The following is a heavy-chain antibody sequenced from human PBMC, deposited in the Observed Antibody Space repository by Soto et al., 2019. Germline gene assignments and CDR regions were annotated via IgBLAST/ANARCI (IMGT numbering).Heavy chain of an antibody. J-gene: IGHJ4*02. CDR3: AKDNGYGDYPTGGFDY. Sequence: GGSLRLSCAASGFTFSSYAMSWVRQAPGKGLEWVSAISGSGGSTYYADSVKGRFTISRDNSKNTLYLQMNSLRAEDTALYYCAKDNGYGDYPTGGFDYWGQGTLVTVSS. D-gene: IGHD4-17*01. CDR2: ISGSGGST. CDR1: GFTFSSYA. V-gene: IGHV3-23*01.